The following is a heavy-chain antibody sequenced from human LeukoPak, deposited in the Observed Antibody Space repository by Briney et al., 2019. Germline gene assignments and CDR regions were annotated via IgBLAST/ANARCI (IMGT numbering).Heavy chain of an antibody. CDR3: AREPPGSGSFDI. CDR1: GYTFTSYR. V-gene: IGHV1-46*01. Sequence: ASVKVSCKASGYTFTSYRMHWVRQHPGQGLEWMAITFSSGGSTTCAQRFQGRLTTTMDTSTSTVYMELTSLKSEDTAVYYCAREPPGSGSFDIWGQGTMVSVSS. J-gene: IGHJ3*02. CDR2: TFSSGGST. D-gene: IGHD3-10*01.